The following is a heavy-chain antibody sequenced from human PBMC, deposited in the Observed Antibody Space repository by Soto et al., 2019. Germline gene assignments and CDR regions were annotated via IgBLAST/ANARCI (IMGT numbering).Heavy chain of an antibody. Sequence: SVKVSCKASGGTFSSYAISWVRQAPGQGLEWMGGIIPIFGTANYAQKFQGRVTITADESTSTAYMELSSLRSEDTAVYYCARDVGPDFWSGYYSTPSHNWFDPWGQGTLVTVSS. V-gene: IGHV1-69*13. CDR2: IIPIFGTA. CDR1: GGTFSSYA. CDR3: ARDVGPDFWSGYYSTPSHNWFDP. D-gene: IGHD3-3*01. J-gene: IGHJ5*02.